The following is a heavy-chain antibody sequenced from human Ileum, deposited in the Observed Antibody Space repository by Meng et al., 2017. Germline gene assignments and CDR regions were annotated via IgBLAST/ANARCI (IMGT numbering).Heavy chain of an antibody. V-gene: IGHV4-4*02. CDR1: GGSISSSIW. CDR2: IHQSGTT. D-gene: IGHD3-10*01. Sequence: QVQLQESGPGLVKPSGTLSLTCAVSGGSISSSIWWSWVRQPPEKGLEWIGEIHQSGTTNYSPSLKSRLTISVDKSKNQFSLKLQSVTAADTAVYFCARGVVSGSHYNTYWGQGILVTAPQ. J-gene: IGHJ4*02. CDR3: ARGVVSGSHYNTY.